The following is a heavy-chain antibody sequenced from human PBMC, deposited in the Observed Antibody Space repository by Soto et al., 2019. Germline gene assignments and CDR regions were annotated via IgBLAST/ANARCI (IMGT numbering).Heavy chain of an antibody. Sequence: QVQLQESGPGLVKPSETLSLTCTVSGGSISNYYWSWIRQPPGKGLEWIGNIYYTGNTQSNPSLNGRVTISVDTSKNQFSLNLSSVTAADTALYYCARHSGSYYDFDYWGQGTLVAVSS. CDR3: ARHSGSYYDFDY. D-gene: IGHD1-26*01. CDR1: GGSISNYY. V-gene: IGHV4-59*08. J-gene: IGHJ4*02. CDR2: IYYTGNT.